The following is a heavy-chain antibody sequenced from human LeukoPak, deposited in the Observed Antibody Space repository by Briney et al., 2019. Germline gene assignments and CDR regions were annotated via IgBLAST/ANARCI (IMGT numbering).Heavy chain of an antibody. J-gene: IGHJ4*02. Sequence: GRSLRLSCAASGFTFSSYGMHWVRQAPGKGLEWVAVISYDGSNKYYADSVKGRFTISRDNSKNTLYLQMNSLRAEDTAVYYCAKDRQYFDWLSDFDYWGQGTLVTVSS. CDR2: ISYDGSNK. V-gene: IGHV3-30*18. D-gene: IGHD3-9*01. CDR3: AKDRQYFDWLSDFDY. CDR1: GFTFSSYG.